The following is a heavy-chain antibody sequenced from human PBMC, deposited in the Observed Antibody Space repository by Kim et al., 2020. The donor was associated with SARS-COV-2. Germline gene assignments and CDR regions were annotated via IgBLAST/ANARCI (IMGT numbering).Heavy chain of an antibody. V-gene: IGHV4-39*07. CDR1: GGSISSSSYY. CDR2: IYYSGST. J-gene: IGHJ4*02. D-gene: IGHD3-22*01. CDR3: ARVLNYYDSSGYYFDY. Sequence: SETLSLTCTVSGGSISSSSYYWGWIRQPPGKGLEWIGNIYYSGSTYYNPSLKSRVIISVDLSKNQFSPKLSSVTAADTAVYYCARVLNYYDSSGYYFDYWGQGTLVTVSS.